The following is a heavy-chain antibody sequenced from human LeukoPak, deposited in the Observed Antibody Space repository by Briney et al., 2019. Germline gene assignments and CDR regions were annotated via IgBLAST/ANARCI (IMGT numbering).Heavy chain of an antibody. Sequence: KPSETLPLTCTVSGGSISSYYWSWIRQPPGKGLEWIGYIYYSGSTNYNPSLKSRLTISADTSKNQFSLKLSSVTAADTAVYFCARHEGYSYAFAYWGQGTLVTVSS. J-gene: IGHJ4*02. CDR2: IYYSGST. CDR1: GGSISSYY. D-gene: IGHD5-18*01. CDR3: ARHEGYSYAFAY. V-gene: IGHV4-59*08.